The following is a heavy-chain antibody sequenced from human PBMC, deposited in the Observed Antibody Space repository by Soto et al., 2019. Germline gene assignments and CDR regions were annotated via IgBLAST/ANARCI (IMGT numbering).Heavy chain of an antibody. CDR1: GGSISSSNW. D-gene: IGHD3-16*02. Sequence: QVQLQESGPGLVKPSGTLSLTCAVSGGSISSSNWWSWVRQPPGKGLEWIGEIYHSGSTNYNPSLNSRVTISVDKSKNQFSLKLSSVTAADTAVYYCARLRLGELSRTYYFDYWGQGTLVTVSS. J-gene: IGHJ4*02. V-gene: IGHV4-4*02. CDR2: IYHSGST. CDR3: ARLRLGELSRTYYFDY.